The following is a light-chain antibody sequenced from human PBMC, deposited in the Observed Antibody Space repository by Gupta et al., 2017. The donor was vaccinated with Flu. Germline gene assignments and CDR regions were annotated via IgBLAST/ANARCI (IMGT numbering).Light chain of an antibody. CDR3: QQYGISLT. V-gene: IGKV3-20*01. J-gene: IGKJ1*01. CDR2: GAS. Sequence: TVLTQSPGTLSLSPGERATLSCRASQSIRSNYLAWYQQRLGQAPRLIIYGASNRATGIPERFSGSGSGTDFTLTISRVEPEDFAVYYWQQYGISLTFGQGTKVEVK. CDR1: QSIRSNY.